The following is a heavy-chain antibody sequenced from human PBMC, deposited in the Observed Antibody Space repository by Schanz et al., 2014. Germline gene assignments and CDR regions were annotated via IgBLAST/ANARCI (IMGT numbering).Heavy chain of an antibody. Sequence: GQLAESGGGLVQPGGSLRLSCAASGFTFSSYGMHWVRQPAGKGLEWVAVIWNNGVTKYYADSVRGRFTISRDRFQNTLYLRMSSLRAEDTAVYYCARPRFDYGEVDYWGQGTLVTVSS. CDR2: IWNNGVTK. CDR1: GFTFSSYG. V-gene: IGHV3-33*08. D-gene: IGHD4-17*01. CDR3: ARPRFDYGEVDY. J-gene: IGHJ4*02.